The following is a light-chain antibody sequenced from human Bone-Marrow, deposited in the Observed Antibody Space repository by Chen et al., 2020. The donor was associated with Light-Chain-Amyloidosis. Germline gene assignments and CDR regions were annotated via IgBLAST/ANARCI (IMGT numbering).Light chain of an antibody. J-gene: IGKJ2*01. CDR3: HQYNNWPYT. Sequence: VMMQSPATLSLSPGERATLSCRASQNVGSSLAWYQQKPGQAPRLLIHGASTRATDIPARFSGSGSGTEFIFSISGLQSEDFAVYYCHQYNNWPYTFGQGIKLEIK. CDR2: GAS. V-gene: IGKV3D-15*01. CDR1: QNVGSS.